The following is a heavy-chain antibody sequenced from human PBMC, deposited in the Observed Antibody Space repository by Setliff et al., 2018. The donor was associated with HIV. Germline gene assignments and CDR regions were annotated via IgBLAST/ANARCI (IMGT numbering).Heavy chain of an antibody. J-gene: IGHJ6*02. CDR2: INHSGST. V-gene: IGHV4-34*01. CDR1: GGSFNGYS. Sequence: SETLSLTCAVYGGSFNGYSWTWIRQPPGKGLEWIGGINHSGSTNYNPSLKSRVTISVDTSKSQFSLKLSSVIAADTAVYYCAREDYYYYGMDVWGQGTTVTVSS. CDR3: AREDYYYYGMDV.